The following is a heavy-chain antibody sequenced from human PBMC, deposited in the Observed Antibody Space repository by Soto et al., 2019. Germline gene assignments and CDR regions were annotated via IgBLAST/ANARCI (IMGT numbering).Heavy chain of an antibody. CDR3: ARVVVVAATPRFFQYFDY. CDR2: INSDGSST. V-gene: IGHV3-74*01. CDR1: GFTFSSYW. Sequence: GGSLRLSCAASGFTFSSYWMHWVRQAPGKGLVWVSRINSDGSSTSYADSVKGRFTISRDNAKNTLYLQMNSLRAEDTAVYYCARVVVVAATPRFFQYFDYWGQGTLVTVSS. J-gene: IGHJ4*02. D-gene: IGHD2-15*01.